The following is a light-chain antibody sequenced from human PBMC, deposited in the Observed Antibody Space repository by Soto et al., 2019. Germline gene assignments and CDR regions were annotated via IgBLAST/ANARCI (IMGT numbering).Light chain of an antibody. CDR1: SSDVGGYNF. V-gene: IGLV2-8*01. CDR2: EVS. CDR3: SSYAGSTYV. Sequence: QSVLTQPPSASGSPGQSVTISCTGTSSDVGGYNFVSWYQHHPGKAPKLMLYEVSKRPSGVPDRFSGSKSGNTASLTVSGLQAEDEADYSCSSYAGSTYVFGTGTKVPVL. J-gene: IGLJ1*01.